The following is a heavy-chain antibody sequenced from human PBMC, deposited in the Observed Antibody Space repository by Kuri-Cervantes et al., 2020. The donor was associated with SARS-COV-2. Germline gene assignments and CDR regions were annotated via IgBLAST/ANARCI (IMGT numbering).Heavy chain of an antibody. CDR1: GYTFTGYY. V-gene: IGHV1-2*02. D-gene: IGHD5-18*01. CDR2: INPNSGGT. Sequence: ASVKVSCKASGYTFTGYYMHWVRQAPGQGLEWMGWINPNSGGTNYAQKFQGRVTMTRDTSISTAYMELSRLRSDDTAVYYCARDCTFFGYSYGHAFDIWGQGTMVTVSS. J-gene: IGHJ3*02. CDR3: ARDCTFFGYSYGHAFDI.